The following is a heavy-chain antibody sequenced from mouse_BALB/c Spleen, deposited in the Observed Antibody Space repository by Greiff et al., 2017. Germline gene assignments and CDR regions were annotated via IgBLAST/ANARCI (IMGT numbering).Heavy chain of an antibody. D-gene: IGHD2-14*01. CDR2: ISSGGSYT. V-gene: IGHV5-9-4*01. CDR1: GFTFSSYA. Sequence: EVKVVESGGGLVKPGGSLKLSCAASGFTFSSYAMSSVRQSPEKRLEWVAEISSGGSYTYYPDTVTGRFTISRDNAKNTLYLEMSSLRSEDTAMYYCAREGYRGFAYWGQGTLVTVSA. CDR3: AREGYRGFAY. J-gene: IGHJ3*01.